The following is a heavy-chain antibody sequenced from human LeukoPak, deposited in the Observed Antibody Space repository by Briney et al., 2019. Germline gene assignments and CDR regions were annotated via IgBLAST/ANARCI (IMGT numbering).Heavy chain of an antibody. J-gene: IGHJ4*02. CDR3: ARIRSGYDAAFDY. CDR2: IDWDDDK. V-gene: IGHV2-70*11. D-gene: IGHD5-12*01. CDR1: GFSLSTSGMC. Sequence: SGPTLVNPTQTLTLTCTFSGFSLSTSGMCVSWIRQPPGKALEWLARIDWDDDKYFSTSLETRLTISKDTSKNQVILTMTNMDPVDTATYYCARIRSGYDAAFDYWGQGT.